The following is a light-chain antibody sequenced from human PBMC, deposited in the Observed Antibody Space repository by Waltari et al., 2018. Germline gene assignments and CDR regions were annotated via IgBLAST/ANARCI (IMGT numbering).Light chain of an antibody. CDR2: SNN. CDR1: YSTTGTQT. V-gene: IGLV1-44*01. CDR3: ATWDGTLNAWV. J-gene: IGLJ3*02. Sequence: QSVLTQPPSASGTPGQGVTIPCSGTYSTTGTQTVKWDQLVPGTAPKPLIHSNNLRPSGVPDRFSGSKSGTSASLAISGLQSQDDADYYCATWDGTLNAWVFGGGTKVTVL.